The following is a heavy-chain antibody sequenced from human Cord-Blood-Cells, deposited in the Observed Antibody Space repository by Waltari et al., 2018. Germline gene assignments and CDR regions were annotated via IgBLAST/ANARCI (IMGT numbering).Heavy chain of an antibody. Sequence: EVQLVESGGVVVQPGGSLRLSCAASGFTFDDYAMHWVRQAPGKGLEWVALISWDGGSTYYADCVMGRITVARDNSKTSLYLEMNSRGAEDTDLYYCARGGSGRDAYDIWGQGTMVTVSA. CDR3: ARGGSGRDAYDI. J-gene: IGHJ3*02. D-gene: IGHD3-10*01. CDR2: ISWDGGST. CDR1: GFTFDDYA. V-gene: IGHV3-43D*03.